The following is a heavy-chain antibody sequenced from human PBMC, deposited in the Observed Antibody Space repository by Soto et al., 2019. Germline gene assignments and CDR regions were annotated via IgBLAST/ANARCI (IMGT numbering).Heavy chain of an antibody. J-gene: IGHJ6*02. CDR3: ARVTPGNNLYYFSGLDF. CDR1: GFSFDTYV. D-gene: IGHD1-1*01. Sequence: PGGSLRLSCVSSGFSFDTYVIHWVRQAPGKGLQCVALISYEGSNTYYADSVRGRFTISRDNSKNTLYLQMNTLRPEDTGVYYCARVTPGNNLYYFSGLDFWGQGTSVTVSS. V-gene: IGHV3-30-3*01. CDR2: ISYEGSNT.